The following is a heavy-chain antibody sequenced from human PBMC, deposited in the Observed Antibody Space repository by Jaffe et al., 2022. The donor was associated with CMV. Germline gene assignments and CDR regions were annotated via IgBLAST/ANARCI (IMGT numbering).Heavy chain of an antibody. Sequence: EVQLVESGGGLVQPGGSLRLSCAASGFTFSSYWMSWVRQAPGKGLEWVANIKQDGSEKYYVDSVKGRFTISRDNAKNSLYLQMNSLRAEDTAVYYCAREVTPEDYYDSSGYYDYWGQGTLVTVSS. CDR1: GFTFSSYW. CDR3: AREVTPEDYYDSSGYYDY. D-gene: IGHD3-22*01. J-gene: IGHJ4*02. V-gene: IGHV3-7*01. CDR2: IKQDGSEK.